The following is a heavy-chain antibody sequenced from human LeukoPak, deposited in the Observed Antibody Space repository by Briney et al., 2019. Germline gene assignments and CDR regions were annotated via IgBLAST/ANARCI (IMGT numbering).Heavy chain of an antibody. J-gene: IGHJ4*02. CDR3: ASPSSDSSGYYYYFDY. CDR1: GGSFSGYY. CDR2: INHSGST. D-gene: IGHD3-22*01. V-gene: IGHV4-34*01. Sequence: SETLSLTCAVYGGSFSGYYWSWIRQPPGKGLEWIGEINHSGSTNYNPSLKSRVTISVDTSKNQFSLKLSSVTAAGTAVYYCASPSSDSSGYYYYFDYWGQGTLVTVSS.